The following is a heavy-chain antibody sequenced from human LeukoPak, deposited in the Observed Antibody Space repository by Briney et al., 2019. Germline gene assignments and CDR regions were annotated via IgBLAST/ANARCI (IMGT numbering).Heavy chain of an antibody. CDR2: IYYSGSA. CDR1: GGSISSADFY. V-gene: IGHV4-31*11. J-gene: IGHJ4*02. Sequence: SETLSLTCAVSGGSISSADFYWSWIRQHPGKGLEWIGFIYYSGSAYYNPSLKSRVSISIDTSKNQFSLTLNSVTAADTAVYYCAKSYRFPAHDYGDHWGQGTLVTVSS. CDR3: AKSYRFPAHDYGDH. D-gene: IGHD2-2*01.